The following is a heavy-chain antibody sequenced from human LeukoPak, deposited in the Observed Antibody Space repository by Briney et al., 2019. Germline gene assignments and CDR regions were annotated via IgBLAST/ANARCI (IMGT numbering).Heavy chain of an antibody. V-gene: IGHV1-8*01. J-gene: IGHJ4*02. Sequence: ASVKVSCKASGYTFTSYDINWVRQPTGQGLEWMGWMNPNSGNTGYAQKFQGRVTKTRNTSISTAYMEVSSLRSEDTAVYYCARVSRDYYDSSGYYYPPPAFDYWGQGTLVTVSS. CDR1: GYTFTSYD. D-gene: IGHD3-22*01. CDR2: MNPNSGNT. CDR3: ARVSRDYYDSSGYYYPPPAFDY.